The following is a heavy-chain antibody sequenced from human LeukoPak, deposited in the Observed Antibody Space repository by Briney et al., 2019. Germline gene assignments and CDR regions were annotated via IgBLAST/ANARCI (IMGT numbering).Heavy chain of an antibody. Sequence: PGGSLRLSCSASGFTLSRSAMHWVRQAPGKGLEYVSAISSNGGSTYYADSVKGRFTISRDNSKNTLYLQMSSLRAEDTAVYYCVKVKRSWYDYWGQGTLVTVSS. V-gene: IGHV3-64D*09. CDR3: VKVKRSWYDY. CDR2: ISSNGGST. D-gene: IGHD6-13*01. J-gene: IGHJ4*02. CDR1: GFTLSRSA.